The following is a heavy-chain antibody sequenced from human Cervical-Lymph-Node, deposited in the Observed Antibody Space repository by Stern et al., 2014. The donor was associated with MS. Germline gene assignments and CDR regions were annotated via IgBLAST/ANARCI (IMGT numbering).Heavy chain of an antibody. J-gene: IGHJ6*02. Sequence: QLQLQESGPGLVKPSQTLSLTCTVSGGSISSGGYYWSWIRQHPGKGLEWIGYLYYSGSTYYHPSLKRRVTISVDTSKNQFSLKLSSVTAADTAVYYCAREPWTTRHYYYYGMDVWGQGTTVTVSS. CDR3: AREPWTTRHYYYYGMDV. D-gene: IGHD1-1*01. CDR1: GGSISSGGYY. CDR2: LYYSGST. V-gene: IGHV4-31*03.